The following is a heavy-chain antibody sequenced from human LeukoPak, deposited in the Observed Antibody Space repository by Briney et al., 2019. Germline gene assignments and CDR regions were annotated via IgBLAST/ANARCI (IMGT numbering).Heavy chain of an antibody. D-gene: IGHD2-8*01. J-gene: IGHJ4*02. V-gene: IGHV1-2*02. CDR3: ARVRSYCTNGVCYTPFDY. CDR2: INPNSGGT. CDR1: GGTFSSYA. Sequence: ASVKVSCKASGGTFSSYAISWVRQAPGQGLEWMGWINPNSGGTNYAQKFQGRVTMARDTSISTAYMELSRLRSDDTAVYYCARVRSYCTNGVCYTPFDYWGQGTLVTVSS.